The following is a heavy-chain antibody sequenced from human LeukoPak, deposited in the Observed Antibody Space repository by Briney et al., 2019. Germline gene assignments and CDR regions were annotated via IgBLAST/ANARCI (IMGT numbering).Heavy chain of an antibody. V-gene: IGHV3-23*01. CDR1: GFTFSSSA. CDR2: ISNNGGYT. J-gene: IGHJ4*02. Sequence: PGGSLRLSCAASGFTFSSSAMSWVRQAPGKGLEWVSAISNNGGYTYYADSVQGRFTISRDNSKSTLCLQMNSLRAEDTAVYYCARDLNYYYDSSGNMGYWGQGTLVTVSS. D-gene: IGHD3-22*01. CDR3: ARDLNYYYDSSGNMGY.